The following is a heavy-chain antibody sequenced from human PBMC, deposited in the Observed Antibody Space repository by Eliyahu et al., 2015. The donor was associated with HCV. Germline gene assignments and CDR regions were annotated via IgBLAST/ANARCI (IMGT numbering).Heavy chain of an antibody. V-gene: IGHV1-18*01. CDR1: GYTFXSYG. CDR2: ISAYNGNT. CDR3: ARALFDCSGGSCYRKFDY. D-gene: IGHD2-15*01. Sequence: QVQLVQSGAEVKKPGASVKVSCKASGYTFXSYGISWVRQAPGQGLEWMGWISAYNGNTNYAQKLQGRVTMTTDTSTSTAYMELRSLRSDDTAVYYCARALFDCSGGSCYRKFDYWGQGTLVTVSS. J-gene: IGHJ4*02.